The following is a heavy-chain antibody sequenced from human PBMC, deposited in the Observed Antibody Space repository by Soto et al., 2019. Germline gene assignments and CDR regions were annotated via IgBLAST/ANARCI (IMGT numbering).Heavy chain of an antibody. D-gene: IGHD3-10*01. J-gene: IGHJ5*02. Sequence: EVQLVESGGGLVKPGGSLRLSCAASGFTFSSYSMNWVRQAPGKGLEWVSSISSSSSYIYYADSVKGRFTISRDNAKNSLYLQMNSLRAEDTAVYYCARGRFGDRAIRFDPWGQGTLVTVSS. CDR1: GFTFSSYS. CDR3: ARGRFGDRAIRFDP. CDR2: ISSSSSYI. V-gene: IGHV3-21*01.